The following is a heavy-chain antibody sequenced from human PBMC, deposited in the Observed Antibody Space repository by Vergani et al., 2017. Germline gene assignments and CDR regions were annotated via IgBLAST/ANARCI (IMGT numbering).Heavy chain of an antibody. CDR2: ISYDGSNK. V-gene: IGHV3-30*04. D-gene: IGHD2-2*01. Sequence: QVQLVESGGGVVQPGRSLRLSCAASGFTFSRYAMHWVRQAPGKGLEWVAVISYDGSNKYYADSVKGRFTISRDNSKNTLYLQMNSLRAEDTAVYYCARDRRVVAALVYWGQGTLVTVSS. CDR1: GFTFSRYA. CDR3: ARDRRVVAALVY. J-gene: IGHJ4*02.